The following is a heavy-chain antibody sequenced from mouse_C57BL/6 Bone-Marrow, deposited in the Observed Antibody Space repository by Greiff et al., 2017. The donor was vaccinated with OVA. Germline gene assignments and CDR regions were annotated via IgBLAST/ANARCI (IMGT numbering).Heavy chain of an antibody. Sequence: EVQLQQSGPGLVKPSQSLSLTCSVTGYSITSGYYWNWIRQFPGNKLEWMGYISYDGSNNYNPSFKNRISITRDTSTNQFFLKLNSVTTEDTANYYCARDRTGTWFAYWGQGTLVTVSA. CDR2: ISYDGSN. J-gene: IGHJ3*01. CDR1: GYSITSGYY. CDR3: ARDRTGTWFAY. V-gene: IGHV3-6*01. D-gene: IGHD4-1*01.